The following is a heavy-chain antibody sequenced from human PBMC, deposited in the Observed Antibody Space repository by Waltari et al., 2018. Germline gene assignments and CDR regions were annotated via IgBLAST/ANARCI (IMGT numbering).Heavy chain of an antibody. Sequence: QVQLVPSRAEVKKPGASVRVSFKASGYPSPGYYLHWVLPAPGQGLEWMGWIHPNSGGTNYAQKFQGRVTMTRDTSINTAYMEVSSLRSDDSAVYYCARDPLKTAATDDVLDIWGQGTMVTVSA. CDR3: ARDPLKTAATDDVLDI. D-gene: IGHD5-18*01. CDR2: IHPNSGGT. V-gene: IGHV1-2*02. J-gene: IGHJ3*02. CDR1: GYPSPGYY.